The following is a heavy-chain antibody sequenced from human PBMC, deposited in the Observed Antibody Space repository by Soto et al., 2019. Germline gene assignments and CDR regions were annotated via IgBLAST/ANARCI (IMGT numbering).Heavy chain of an antibody. CDR3: AKQKMVRGVTLGY. V-gene: IGHV3-30*18. J-gene: IGHJ4*02. CDR2: ISYDGSNK. D-gene: IGHD3-10*01. Sequence: QVQLVESGGGVVQPGRSLRLSCAASGFTFSSYAMHWVRQAPGKGLEWVAVISYDGSNKYYADSVKGRFTISRDNSKNSWYLQMDGLRGDDTVVYYCAKQKMVRGVTLGYWGQGILVTVSS. CDR1: GFTFSSYA.